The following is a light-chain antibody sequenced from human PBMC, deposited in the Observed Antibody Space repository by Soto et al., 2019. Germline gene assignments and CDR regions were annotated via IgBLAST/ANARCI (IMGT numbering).Light chain of an antibody. Sequence: DIQMTQSPSSLSASVGDRVTITCRASQSISSYLNWYQQKPAKAPQLLIYAASSLQSGVPSRFSGSGSGAAFTLTISSLQPEDFATYYCRQSYGTPISPLGPGTKVDIK. CDR2: AAS. V-gene: IGKV1-39*01. CDR3: RQSYGTPISP. J-gene: IGKJ3*01. CDR1: QSISSY.